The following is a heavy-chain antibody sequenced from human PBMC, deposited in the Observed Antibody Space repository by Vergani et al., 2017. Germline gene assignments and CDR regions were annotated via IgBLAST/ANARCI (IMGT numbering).Heavy chain of an antibody. D-gene: IGHD3-10*01. V-gene: IGHV3-23*01. CDR2: ISSGGGDI. Sequence: EVQLLESGGGLVQPGGSRRLSCAGSGFTFDTYTIAYVRQAPGKGLEWVATISSGGGDILYADSVKGRFTISRDKSKNTLFLQMNSLKDEDTAVYYCTTAWGLYYLHGEYFQYWGRGTLVSVSS. CDR1: GFTFDTYT. CDR3: TTAWGLYYLHGEYFQY. J-gene: IGHJ1*01.